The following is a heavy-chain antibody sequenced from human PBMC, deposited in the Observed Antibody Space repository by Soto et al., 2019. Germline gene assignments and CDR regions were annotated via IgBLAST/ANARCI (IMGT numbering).Heavy chain of an antibody. D-gene: IGHD3-10*01. CDR3: ARARWEYGSDSDY. CDR1: GGPISRYY. CDR2: IYYSGST. Sequence: SETLSLTCTVSGGPISRYYWSWIRQPPGKGLEWIGYIYYSGSTNYNPSLKSRVTISVDTSKSQFSLKLSSVTAADTAVYYCARARWEYGSDSDYWGQGTQVTVSS. V-gene: IGHV4-59*01. J-gene: IGHJ4*02.